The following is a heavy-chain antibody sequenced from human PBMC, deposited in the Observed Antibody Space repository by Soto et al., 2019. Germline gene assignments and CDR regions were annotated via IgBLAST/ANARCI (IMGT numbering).Heavy chain of an antibody. CDR1: GFTFSDHY. J-gene: IGHJ4*02. V-gene: IGHV3-72*01. Sequence: EVQLVESGGGLVQPGGSLRLSCAASGFTFSDHYMDWVRQAPGKGLEWVARSRNKGNSYTTEYAASVKGRFTISRDASENSLYLQMNSLKTDDTAVYYCARVYNGGYYYDYWGQGTLVAVTS. CDR3: ARVYNGGYYYDY. D-gene: IGHD3-22*01. CDR2: SRNKGNSYTT.